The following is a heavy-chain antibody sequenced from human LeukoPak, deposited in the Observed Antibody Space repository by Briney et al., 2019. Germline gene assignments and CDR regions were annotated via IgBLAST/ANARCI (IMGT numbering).Heavy chain of an antibody. D-gene: IGHD2-8*01. V-gene: IGHV5-51*01. CDR3: ARHFRRNGWSDF. CDR1: GYTFTNHW. J-gene: IGHJ5*01. Sequence: GESLKISCKGSGYTFTNHWIDWVRQMPGKGLEWLGIIYAGDSDTRYSPSFQGRVTISVDKSISTAYLQWSSLKASDTAMYYCARHFRRNGWSDFWGQGTLVTVSS. CDR2: IYAGDSDT.